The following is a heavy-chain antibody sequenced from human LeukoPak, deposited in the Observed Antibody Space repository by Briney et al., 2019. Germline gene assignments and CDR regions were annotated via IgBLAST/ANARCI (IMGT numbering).Heavy chain of an antibody. CDR3: ARRGRRGYCSSASCYGWFDP. Sequence: SETLSLTCTVSGGSISSSSYYWGWIRQPPGKGLEWIGSIYYSGNTYHNASLKSQVSISIDTSKNQFSLRLTSVTAADTAVYYCARRGRRGYCSSASCYGWFDPWGQGTLVTVSS. D-gene: IGHD2-2*01. J-gene: IGHJ5*02. CDR1: GGSISSSSYY. CDR2: IYYSGNT. V-gene: IGHV4-39*01.